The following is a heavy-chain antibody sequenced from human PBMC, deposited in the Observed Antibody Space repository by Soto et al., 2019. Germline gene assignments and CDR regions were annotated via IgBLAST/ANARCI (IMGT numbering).Heavy chain of an antibody. D-gene: IGHD3-22*01. CDR1: GFTFDDFG. CDR2: LSYDGSHE. V-gene: IGHV3-30*18. CDR3: AKEMFPRAVLDSSSPWGDY. J-gene: IGHJ4*02. Sequence: QVQLVESGGGVVQHGTSLKLSCAASGFTFDDFGFHWVRQAPGKGLEWVATLSYDGSHEYYADSVKGRFTISRDNSKITLYLQMNSLKTEDTAMYYCAKEMFPRAVLDSSSPWGDYWGQGTLVTVSS.